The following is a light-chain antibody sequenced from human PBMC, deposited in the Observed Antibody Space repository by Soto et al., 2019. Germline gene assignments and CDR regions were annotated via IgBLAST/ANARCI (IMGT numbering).Light chain of an antibody. Sequence: DIPMTQSPSSLSASVGDRVTITCRASQSISSYLNWYQQKPGKAPKLLIYATSSLQSGVPSRFSGSGSGTDFTLTISTLQPEDFAIYSCQQTYSTPWTFGQGTKVEI. V-gene: IGKV1-39*01. CDR3: QQTYSTPWT. J-gene: IGKJ1*01. CDR2: ATS. CDR1: QSISSY.